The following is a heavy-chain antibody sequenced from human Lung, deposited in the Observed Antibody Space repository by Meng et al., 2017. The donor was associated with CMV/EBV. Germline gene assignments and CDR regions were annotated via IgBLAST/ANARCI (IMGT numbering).Heavy chain of an antibody. CDR3: ARGRYELIWGLFDP. D-gene: IGHD1-1*01. CDR2: INPNTGGT. CDR1: GYTFTGYY. V-gene: IGHV1-2*04. Sequence: QVRLVQSGSELKKPGASVKVSCRASGYTFTGYYIHWVRQAPGQGLEWMGWINPNTGGTKYAQKFQGWVTLTRDTSISTAYMELSRLRSDDTAVYYCARGRYELIWGLFDPWGQGTLVTVSS. J-gene: IGHJ5*02.